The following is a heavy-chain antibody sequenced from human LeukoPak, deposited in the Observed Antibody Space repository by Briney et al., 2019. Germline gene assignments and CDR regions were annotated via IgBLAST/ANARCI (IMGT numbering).Heavy chain of an antibody. V-gene: IGHV3-23*01. CDR3: AKGLYSSGPLLYFDY. CDR1: GFTFSSYA. J-gene: IGHJ4*02. D-gene: IGHD6-19*01. CDR2: ISGSGGST. Sequence: PGGSLRLSCAASGFTFSSYAMSWVRQAPGKGLEWVSAISGSGGSTYYADFVKGRFTISRDNSKNTLYLQMNSLRAEDTAVYYCAKGLYSSGPLLYFDYWGQGTLVTVSS.